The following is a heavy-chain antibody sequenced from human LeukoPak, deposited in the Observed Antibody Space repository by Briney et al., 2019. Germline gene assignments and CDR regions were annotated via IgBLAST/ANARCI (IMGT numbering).Heavy chain of an antibody. CDR1: GGSISISGSF. J-gene: IGHJ4*02. D-gene: IGHD6-6*01. Sequence: SETLSLTCTVSGGSISISGSFWGWVRQSPGKGLEWIGNIFYDGSTYYNPSLKSRVTISVDTSKNQFSLKLSSVTAADTAVYYCARREGTRPMDYWGQGTLVTVSS. CDR3: ARREGTRPMDY. V-gene: IGHV4-39*01. CDR2: IFYDGST.